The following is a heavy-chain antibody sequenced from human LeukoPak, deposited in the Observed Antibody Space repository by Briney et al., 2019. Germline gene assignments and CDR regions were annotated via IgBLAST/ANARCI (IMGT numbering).Heavy chain of an antibody. J-gene: IGHJ5*02. D-gene: IGHD3-3*01. Sequence: QGXEWMGGVXPNSGGTNYAQKFQGRVTMTRDTSISTAYMELSRLRSDDTAVYYCARPGQTIFGVVINIDNWFDPWGQGTLVTVSS. V-gene: IGHV1-2*02. CDR2: VXPNSGGT. CDR3: ARPGQTIFGVVINIDNWFDP.